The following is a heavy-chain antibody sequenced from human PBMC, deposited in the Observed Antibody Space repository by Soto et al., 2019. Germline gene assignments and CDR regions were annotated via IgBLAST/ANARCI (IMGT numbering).Heavy chain of an antibody. CDR3: AINYNTLTGYYRFFNY. CDR1: GYTFISYD. CDR2: ISAYNGNT. V-gene: IGHV1-18*01. J-gene: IGHJ4*02. Sequence: QVQLVQSGAEVKKPGASVKVSCKGSGYTFISYDISWVRQAPGQGLEWMGRISAYNGNTNYAQNLQGRLTMTTDTSTSTAYMDRRSLRSDDTAVYYCAINYNTLTGYYRFFNYWGQGTLVTVSS. D-gene: IGHD3-9*01.